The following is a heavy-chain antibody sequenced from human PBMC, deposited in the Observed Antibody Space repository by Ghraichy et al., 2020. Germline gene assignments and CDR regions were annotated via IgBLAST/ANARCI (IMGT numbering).Heavy chain of an antibody. CDR3: AKGIAAGTTTISYFYNGLDV. CDR1: GFTFSSYA. D-gene: IGHD6-13*01. CDR2: ISGSGDST. V-gene: IGHV3-23*01. J-gene: IGHJ6*02. Sequence: GSLRLSCEASGFTFSSYAMSWVRQTPGKGLEWVSGISGSGDSTYYADSVKGRFTISRDNSKNTLYLQMNSLRAEDTAVYYCAKGIAAGTTTISYFYNGLDVWGHGTTVTVSS.